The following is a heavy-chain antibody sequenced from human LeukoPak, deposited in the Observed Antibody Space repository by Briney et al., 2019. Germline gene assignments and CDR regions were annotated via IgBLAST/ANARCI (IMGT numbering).Heavy chain of an antibody. CDR3: ARGSLWFGLYGMDV. Sequence: ASVKVSCKASGYTFTGYYMHWVRQAPGQGLEWMGWINPNSGGTRYAQKLQGRCTTTRDTSISTAYMELSRLRSDDTAVYHCARGSLWFGLYGMDVWGQGTTVTVSS. J-gene: IGHJ6*02. D-gene: IGHD3-10*01. V-gene: IGHV1-2*02. CDR1: GYTFTGYY. CDR2: INPNSGGT.